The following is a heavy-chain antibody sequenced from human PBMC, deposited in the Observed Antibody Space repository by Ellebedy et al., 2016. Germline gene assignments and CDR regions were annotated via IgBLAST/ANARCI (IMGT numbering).Heavy chain of an antibody. J-gene: IGHJ5*02. Sequence: ASVKVSCKAPGYTFTSYGISWVRQAPGQGLEWMGWISAYNGNTNYAQKLQGRVTITADKSTSTAYMELNSLRSDDTATYCCAAGNDGGWFDPWGQGTVVTVSS. CDR2: ISAYNGNT. D-gene: IGHD1-1*01. CDR1: GYTFTSYG. V-gene: IGHV1-18*01. CDR3: AAGNDGGWFDP.